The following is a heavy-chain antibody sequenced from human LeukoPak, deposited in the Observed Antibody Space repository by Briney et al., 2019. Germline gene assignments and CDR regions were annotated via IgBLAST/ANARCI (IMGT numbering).Heavy chain of an antibody. V-gene: IGHV1-8*01. CDR1: GYTFTRYV. Sequence: ASVKGSCKASGYTFTRYVINWVRQATGQGLEWMGWMNPNSGNTGYAQNFQGRVTMTRNTSISTAYTELSSLRSEDTAVYYCARNLLDIADPWESSGYWGQGTLVTVSS. D-gene: IGHD5-12*01. CDR2: MNPNSGNT. CDR3: ARNLLDIADPWESSGY. J-gene: IGHJ4*02.